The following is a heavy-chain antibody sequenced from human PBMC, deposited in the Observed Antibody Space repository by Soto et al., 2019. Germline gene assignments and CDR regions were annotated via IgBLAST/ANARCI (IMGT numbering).Heavy chain of an antibody. J-gene: IGHJ4*02. CDR3: AKAPNWNHESGYFDY. D-gene: IGHD1-1*01. CDR1: GFMFSSYA. V-gene: IGHV3-23*01. CDR2: ISNSGDVT. Sequence: LRLSCTASGFMFSSYAMSWVRQAPGKGLEWVSSISNSGDVTYYADSVKGRFTISRDNSKNTLYLQMNSPGADDTAVFYCAKAPNWNHESGYFDYWGQGTLVTVSS.